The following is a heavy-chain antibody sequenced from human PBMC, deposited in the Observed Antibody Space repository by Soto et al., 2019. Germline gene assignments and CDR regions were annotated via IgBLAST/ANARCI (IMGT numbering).Heavy chain of an antibody. CDR1: GGSLTSNDW. Sequence: QVQLQESGPGLVKPSWTLSLTCAVSGGSLTSNDWWTWVRQPPGKGLEWVGQIHHSGSTFYNPAVRSRVTVSIYVSTMHVSLHLESVTAADTALYYCAKSAGGDACPFWGQGTMVNVSS. D-gene: IGHD2-21*01. J-gene: IGHJ1*01. CDR2: IHHSGST. V-gene: IGHV4-4*02. CDR3: AKSAGGDACPF.